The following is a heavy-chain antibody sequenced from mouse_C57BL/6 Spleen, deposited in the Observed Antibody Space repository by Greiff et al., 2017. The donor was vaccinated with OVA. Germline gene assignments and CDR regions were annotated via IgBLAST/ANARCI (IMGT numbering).Heavy chain of an antibody. J-gene: IGHJ1*03. V-gene: IGHV1-4*01. Sequence: VKLMESGAELARPGASVKMSCKASGYTFTSYTMHWVKQRPGQGLEWIGYINPSSGYTKYNQKFKDKATLTADKSSNTAYMQLSSLTSEDSAVYYCARSLDGYYVYFDVWGTGTTVTVSS. CDR2: INPSSGYT. CDR3: ARSLDGYYVYFDV. D-gene: IGHD2-3*01. CDR1: GYTFTSYT.